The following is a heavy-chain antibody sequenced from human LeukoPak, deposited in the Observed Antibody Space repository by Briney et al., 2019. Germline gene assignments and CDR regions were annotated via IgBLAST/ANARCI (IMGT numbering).Heavy chain of an antibody. D-gene: IGHD4-11*01. V-gene: IGHV3-9*01. J-gene: IGHJ4*02. Sequence: DYHWGWVRQPPGKGLEWVSGISWNSGSIGYADSVKGRFTISRDNAKNSLYLQMNSLRAEDTALYYCAKDIQSVTTTSFDYWGQGTLVTVSS. CDR2: ISWNSGSI. CDR1: DYH. CDR3: AKDIQSVTTTSFDY.